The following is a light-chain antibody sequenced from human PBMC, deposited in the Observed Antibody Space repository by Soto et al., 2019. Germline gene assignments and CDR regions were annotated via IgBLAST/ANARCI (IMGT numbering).Light chain of an antibody. CDR2: DAS. Sequence: DIQMTQSPSTLSASVGDRVTITCRASQSISSWLAWYQQKPGKAPKLLVYDASYLERGVPSRFSGSGSGTEFTLTISSLQPDDLATYYCQQYNSFWTFCQGTKV. J-gene: IGKJ1*01. V-gene: IGKV1-5*01. CDR3: QQYNSFWT. CDR1: QSISSW.